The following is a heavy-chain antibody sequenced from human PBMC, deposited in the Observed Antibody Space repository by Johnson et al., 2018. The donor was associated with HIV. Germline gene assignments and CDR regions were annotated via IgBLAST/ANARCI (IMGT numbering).Heavy chain of an antibody. CDR2: IKSKTDGETT. Sequence: VQLVESGGGLVKPGGSLRLSCAASGFTVSSNYMSWVRQAPGKGLEWVGRIKSKTDGETTDYAAPVKGRFTTSRDDSKNTLYLQMNSLRAEDTAVYYCAIPTGAAAGAFDIWGQGTMVTVSS. CDR3: AIPTGAAAGAFDI. J-gene: IGHJ3*02. D-gene: IGHD6-13*01. V-gene: IGHV3-15*01. CDR1: GFTVSSNY.